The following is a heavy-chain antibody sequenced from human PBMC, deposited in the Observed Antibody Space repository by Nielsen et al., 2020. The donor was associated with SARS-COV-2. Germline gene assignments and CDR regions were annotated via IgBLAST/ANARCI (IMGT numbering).Heavy chain of an antibody. CDR3: AREEGITIFGVVIFHYYYMDV. Sequence: GESLKISCAASGFTFSSYSMNWVRQAPGKGLEWVSYISSSSSTIYYADSVKGRFTISRDNAKNSLYLQMNSLRAEDTAVYYCAREEGITIFGVVIFHYYYMDVWGKGTTVTVSS. V-gene: IGHV3-48*04. D-gene: IGHD3-3*01. J-gene: IGHJ6*03. CDR2: ISSSSSTI. CDR1: GFTFSSYS.